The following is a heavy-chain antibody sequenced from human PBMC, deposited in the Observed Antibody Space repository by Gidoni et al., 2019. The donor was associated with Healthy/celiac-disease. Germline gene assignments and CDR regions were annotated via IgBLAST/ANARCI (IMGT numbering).Heavy chain of an antibody. D-gene: IGHD3-10*01. CDR2: IYYSGST. J-gene: IGHJ4*02. CDR1: GGSLSSYY. V-gene: IGHV4-59*01. Sequence: QVQLQESGPGLVTPSETLSLTCPVSGGSLSSYYWSWIRQPPGKGLEWMGYIYYSGSTNYNPSLKSRVTISVVTSKNQFSLKLSSVTAADTAVYYCARSTMAEDYFDYWGQGTLVTVSS. CDR3: ARSTMAEDYFDY.